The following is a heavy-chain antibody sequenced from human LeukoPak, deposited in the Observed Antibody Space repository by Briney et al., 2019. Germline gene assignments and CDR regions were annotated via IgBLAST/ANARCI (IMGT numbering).Heavy chain of an antibody. V-gene: IGHV3-11*04. CDR1: GFTFSDYY. Sequence: GGSLRLSCAASGFTFSDYYMSWIRQAPGKGLEWGSYISSSGSTIYYADSVKGRFTISRDNAKNSLYLQMNSLRAEDTAVYYCARTIGYCSGGSCYPEYFQHWGQGTLVTVSS. J-gene: IGHJ1*01. CDR3: ARTIGYCSGGSCYPEYFQH. CDR2: ISSSGSTI. D-gene: IGHD2-15*01.